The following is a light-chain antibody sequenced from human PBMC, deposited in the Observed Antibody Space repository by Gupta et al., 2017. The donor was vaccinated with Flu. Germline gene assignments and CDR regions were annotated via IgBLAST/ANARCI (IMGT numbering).Light chain of an antibody. J-gene: IGLJ2*01. CDR1: SSNIGTNH. CDR3: ATWHDSRSVV. V-gene: IGLV1-47*01. CDR2: KNS. Sequence: QGITISCAGSSSNIGTNHVYWYQQYPGTAPNLLIYKNSQRPSGVPVRFSVSKSGTSASLTISGLRAEEEADYYCATWHDSRSVVFGEGTKLTVL.